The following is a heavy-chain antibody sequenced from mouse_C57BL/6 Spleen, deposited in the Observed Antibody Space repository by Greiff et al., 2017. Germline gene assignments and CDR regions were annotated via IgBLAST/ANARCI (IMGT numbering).Heavy chain of an antibody. Sequence: QVQLQQPGAELVKPGASVKLSCKASGYTFTSYWMHWVKQRPGQGLEWIGMIHPNGGSTNYNEKFKSKATLTVDKSSNTAYMQPSILTSEYSAVYLCANQIYDGDHWGQGTLVTVSA. CDR1: GYTFTSYW. CDR3: ANQIYDGDH. CDR2: IHPNGGST. J-gene: IGHJ3*01. V-gene: IGHV1-64*01. D-gene: IGHD2-3*01.